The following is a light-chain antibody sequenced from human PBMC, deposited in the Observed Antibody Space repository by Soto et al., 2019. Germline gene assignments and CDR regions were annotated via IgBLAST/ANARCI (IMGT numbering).Light chain of an antibody. CDR3: GSYSSSSTLYV. Sequence: QSALTQPASVSGSPGQSITISCTGTSSDVGGSNYVSWYQQHPGKAPKLMIYDVSNRPSGVSNRFSGSKSGNTASLTSSGLQAEDEADYYCGSYSSSSTLYVLGTGTKLTVL. V-gene: IGLV2-14*03. CDR2: DVS. J-gene: IGLJ1*01. CDR1: SSDVGGSNY.